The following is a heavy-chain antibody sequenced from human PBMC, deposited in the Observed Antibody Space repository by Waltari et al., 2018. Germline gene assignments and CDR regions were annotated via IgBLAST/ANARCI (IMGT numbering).Heavy chain of an antibody. D-gene: IGHD3-22*01. Sequence: STYFNPSLKSRVTISVDTSKNQFFLKLNSVTAADTAVYHCARHSSGYYYYLDYWVQGTLVTVSS. V-gene: IGHV4-39*07. CDR2: ST. CDR3: ARHSSGYYYYLDY. J-gene: IGHJ4*02.